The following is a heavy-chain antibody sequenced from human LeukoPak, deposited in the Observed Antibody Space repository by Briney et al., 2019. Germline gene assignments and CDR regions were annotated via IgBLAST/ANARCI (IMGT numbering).Heavy chain of an antibody. J-gene: IGHJ4*02. V-gene: IGHV3-74*01. D-gene: IGHD3-10*01. CDR2: INTDGSTT. Sequence: GGSLRLSCAASGFTFSSYWMHWVRQAPGKGLVWVSPINTDGSTTNYADSVKGRFTVSRDNAKNTLYLQMNSLRAEDTAMYYCARGDGSGSYRDTFDYWVRGTLVTVSS. CDR3: ARGDGSGSYRDTFDY. CDR1: GFTFSSYW.